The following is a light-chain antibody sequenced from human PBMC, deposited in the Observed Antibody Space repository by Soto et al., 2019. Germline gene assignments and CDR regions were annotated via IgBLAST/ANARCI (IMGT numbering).Light chain of an antibody. CDR1: QGISNY. Sequence: DIQMTQSPSSLSASVGDRVTITCRASQGISNYLAWYQQKPGKVPKLLIYAASTLQSGVPSRFSGSGSGTDFTLTISRLQPEDVATYYCQKYNSALWTFGQGTTVEIK. V-gene: IGKV1-27*01. CDR3: QKYNSALWT. J-gene: IGKJ1*01. CDR2: AAS.